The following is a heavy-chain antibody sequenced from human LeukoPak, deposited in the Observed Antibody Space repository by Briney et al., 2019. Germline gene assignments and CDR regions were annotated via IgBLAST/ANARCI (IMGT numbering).Heavy chain of an antibody. V-gene: IGHV4-34*01. Sequence: SETLSLTCAVYGGSFSGYYWSWIRQPPGKGLEWIGEINHSGNTNYNPSPKSRVTISVDTSKNQFSLKLSSVTAADPAVYYCARGRVVRGVMAYWGQGTLVTVSS. D-gene: IGHD3-10*01. CDR2: INHSGNT. J-gene: IGHJ4*02. CDR3: ARGRVVRGVMAY. CDR1: GGSFSGYY.